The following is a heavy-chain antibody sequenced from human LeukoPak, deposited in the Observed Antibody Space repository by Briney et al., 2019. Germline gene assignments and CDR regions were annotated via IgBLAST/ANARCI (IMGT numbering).Heavy chain of an antibody. CDR1: GFTFDDYY. CDR2: ITSNGGTT. D-gene: IGHD3-10*01. CDR3: ARDNSGSIDY. Sequence: GPLRLSCAASGFTFDDYYMHWVRQAPGKGLEWVSLITSNGGTTHYADSVRGRFTISRDNSKDSLHLQMNSLRTEDTALYYCARDNSGSIDYWGQGTLVTVSS. J-gene: IGHJ4*02. V-gene: IGHV3-43*01.